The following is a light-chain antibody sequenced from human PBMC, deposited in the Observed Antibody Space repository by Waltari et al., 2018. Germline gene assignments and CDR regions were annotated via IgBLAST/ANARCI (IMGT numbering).Light chain of an antibody. V-gene: IGKV3-20*01. CDR2: GAS. Sequence: EIVLTQSPGTLSLSPGERATLSCRARQSVSSSYLAWYQQKPGQAPRLLIYGASTRATGIPDRFSAIGSGTDFTLTISRLEPEDFALYYCQQYGGSPRTFGQGTKVEIK. CDR1: QSVSSSY. J-gene: IGKJ1*01. CDR3: QQYGGSPRT.